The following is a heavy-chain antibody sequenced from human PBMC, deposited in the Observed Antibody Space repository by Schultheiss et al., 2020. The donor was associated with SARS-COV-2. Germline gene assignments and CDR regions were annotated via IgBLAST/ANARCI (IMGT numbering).Heavy chain of an antibody. CDR3: AKGLSYDFSADY. CDR2: IYSGGST. V-gene: IGHV3-66*01. CDR1: GFTVSSNY. J-gene: IGHJ4*02. Sequence: GESLKISCAASGFTVSSNYMSWVRQAPGKGLEWVSVIYSGGSTYYADSVKGRFTISRDNSKNTLYLQMNSLRAEDTAVYYCAKGLSYDFSADYWGQGTLVTVSS. D-gene: IGHD3-3*01.